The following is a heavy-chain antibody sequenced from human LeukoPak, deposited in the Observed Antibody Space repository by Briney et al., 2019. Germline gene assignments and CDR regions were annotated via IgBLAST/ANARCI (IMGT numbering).Heavy chain of an antibody. V-gene: IGHV3-23*01. CDR1: GFIFSSYA. J-gene: IGHJ4*01. D-gene: IGHD2-8*01. CDR2: ISRSSAST. Sequence: GGSLRVSCAASGFIFSSYAMSWVRQAPGKGLEWVSTISRSSASTYYADSVKGRFTISRDNSKNTVYLQMNSLRAEDTAVYYCEKCRSCINDVCNGDFDYCGHGTLATVSS. CDR3: EKCRSCINDVCNGDFDY.